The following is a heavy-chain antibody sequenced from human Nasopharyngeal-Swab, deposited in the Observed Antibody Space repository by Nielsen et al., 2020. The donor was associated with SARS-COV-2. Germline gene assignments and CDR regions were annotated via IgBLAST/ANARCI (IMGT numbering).Heavy chain of an antibody. CDR3: AKGLVAAVCFDY. V-gene: IGHV3-23*01. J-gene: IGHJ4*02. CDR2: ISGSGGST. D-gene: IGHD6-13*01. CDR1: GFTFSSYA. Sequence: GGSLRLSCAASGFTFSSYAMSWVRQAPGKGLEWVSAISGSGGSTYYADSVKGRFTISRDNSKNTLYLQMNSLRAEDTAVYYFAKGLVAAVCFDYWGQGTLVTVSS.